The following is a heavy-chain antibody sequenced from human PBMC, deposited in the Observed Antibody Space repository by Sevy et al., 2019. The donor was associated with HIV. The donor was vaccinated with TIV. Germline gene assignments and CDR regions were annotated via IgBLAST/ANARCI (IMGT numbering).Heavy chain of an antibody. CDR2: IGSSSSTI. D-gene: IGHD3-3*01. Sequence: GGSLRLSCAASGFTFSSYSMNWVRQAPGKGLEWVSYIGSSSSTIYYADSVKGRFTISRDNAKNSLYLQMNSLRDEDTAVYYCARDKGFLEWLFDGMDVWGQGTTVTVSS. CDR3: ARDKGFLEWLFDGMDV. J-gene: IGHJ6*02. CDR1: GFTFSSYS. V-gene: IGHV3-48*02.